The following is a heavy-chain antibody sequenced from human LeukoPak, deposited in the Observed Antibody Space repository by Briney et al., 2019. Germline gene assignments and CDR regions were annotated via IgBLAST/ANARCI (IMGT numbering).Heavy chain of an antibody. CDR3: ARARRPGEIIAAPKVRGNCSAP. V-gene: IGHV1-8*01. Sequence: ASVKVSCKASGYTFTSYDINWVRQATGQGLEWMGWMNPNSGNTGYAQKFQGRVTMTRNTSISTAYMELSSLRSEDTAVYYCARARRPGEIIAAPKVRGNCSAPWGRGPLFPVS. CDR1: GYTFTSYD. J-gene: IGHJ5*02. D-gene: IGHD6-13*01. CDR2: MNPNSGNT.